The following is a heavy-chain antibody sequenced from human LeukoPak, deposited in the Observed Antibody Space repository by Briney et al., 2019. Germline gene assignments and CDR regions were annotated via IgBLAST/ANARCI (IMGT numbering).Heavy chain of an antibody. Sequence: GASVKVSCKASGYTFTSYAMNWVRQAPGQGLEWMGWINTNTGNPTYAQGFTGRFVFSLDTSVSTAYLQISSLKAEDTAVYYCARDYDSSGYLYFDYWGQGTLVTVSS. CDR2: INTNTGNP. CDR3: ARDYDSSGYLYFDY. V-gene: IGHV7-4-1*02. J-gene: IGHJ4*02. D-gene: IGHD3-22*01. CDR1: GYTFTSYA.